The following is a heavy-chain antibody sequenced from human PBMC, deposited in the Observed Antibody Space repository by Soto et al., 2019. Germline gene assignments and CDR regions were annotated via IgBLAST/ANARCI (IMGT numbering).Heavy chain of an antibody. CDR2: IYYSGST. CDR3: ARHQKSRIAAAFPV. V-gene: IGHV4-39*01. CDR1: GGSISSSSYY. Sequence: SETLSLTCTVSGGSISSSSYYWGWIRQPPGKGLEWIGSIYYSGSTYYNPSLKSRVTISVDTSKNQFSLKLSSVTAADTAVYYCARHQKSRIAAAFPVWGQGTLVTVA. D-gene: IGHD6-13*01. J-gene: IGHJ4*02.